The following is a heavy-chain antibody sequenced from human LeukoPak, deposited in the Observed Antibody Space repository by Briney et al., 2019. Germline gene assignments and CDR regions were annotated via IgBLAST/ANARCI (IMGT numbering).Heavy chain of an antibody. CDR2: ISGSGGST. J-gene: IGHJ4*02. V-gene: IGHV3-23*01. CDR1: GFTFSSYA. D-gene: IGHD3-10*01. CDR3: AKDPTMVQGVITDY. Sequence: GGSLRLSCAASGFTFSSYAMSWVRQAPGEGLEWGSAISGSGGSTYYADSVKGRFTISRDNSKNKLYLQMNSLRAEDTAVYYCAKDPTMVQGVITDYWGQGTLVTVSS.